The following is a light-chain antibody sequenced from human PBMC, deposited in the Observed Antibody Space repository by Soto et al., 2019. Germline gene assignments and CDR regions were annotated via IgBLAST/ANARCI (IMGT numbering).Light chain of an antibody. CDR3: LSYDSSLSGVV. V-gene: IGLV1-40*01. Sequence: QAVLTQPPSVSGAPGQRVTISCTGSSSNIGAGYDVHWYQQLPGTAPKLLIYGNNNRPSGVPDRFSGSKSGTSASLAITGLQAEDEADYYCLSYDSSLSGVVFGGGTKLTVL. CDR1: SSNIGAGYD. CDR2: GNN. J-gene: IGLJ2*01.